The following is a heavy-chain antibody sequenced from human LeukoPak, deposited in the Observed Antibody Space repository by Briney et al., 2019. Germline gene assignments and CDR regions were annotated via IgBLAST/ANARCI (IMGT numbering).Heavy chain of an antibody. CDR2: IYYSGST. J-gene: IGHJ5*02. Sequence: SETLSLTCTVSGGSISSYYWSWIRQPPGKGLEWIGYIYYSGSTNYNPSLKSRVTISVDTSKNQFPLKLSSVTAADTAVYYCARGDYGAVTGFDPWGQGTLVTVSS. D-gene: IGHD4-17*01. CDR1: GGSISSYY. CDR3: ARGDYGAVTGFDP. V-gene: IGHV4-59*08.